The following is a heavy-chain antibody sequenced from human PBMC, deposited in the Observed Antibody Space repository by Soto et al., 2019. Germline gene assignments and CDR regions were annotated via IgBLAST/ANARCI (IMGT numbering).Heavy chain of an antibody. CDR1: GFTFSSYA. J-gene: IGHJ4*02. Sequence: HPGGSLRLSCAASGFTFSSYAMSWVRQAPGKGLEWVANIKEDGSKKYYADSVKGRFTISRDNAKNSLYLQMNSLRAEDTAVYYCARDSKLLWFGELLPQDYWGQGTLVTVS. CDR3: ARDSKLLWFGELLPQDY. D-gene: IGHD3-10*01. V-gene: IGHV3-7*03. CDR2: IKEDGSKK.